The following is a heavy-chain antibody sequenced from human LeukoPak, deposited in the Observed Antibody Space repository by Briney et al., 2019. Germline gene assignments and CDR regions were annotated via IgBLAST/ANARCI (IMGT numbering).Heavy chain of an antibody. J-gene: IGHJ4*02. CDR2: ISGSGSST. Sequence: PGGSLRLSCAASRFTFSSYAMSWVRQAPGKGLEWVSTISGSGSSTYYADSVKGRFTISRDNSKNTLCLQMNSLRAEDTAVYYCAKDRRYDVSGYQDYWGQGTLVTVSS. D-gene: IGHD3-22*01. V-gene: IGHV3-23*01. CDR1: RFTFSSYA. CDR3: AKDRRYDVSGYQDY.